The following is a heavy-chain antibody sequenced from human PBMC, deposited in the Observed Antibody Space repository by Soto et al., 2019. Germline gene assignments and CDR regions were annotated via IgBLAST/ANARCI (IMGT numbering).Heavy chain of an antibody. D-gene: IGHD5-18*01. Sequence: ALRLSCAASGFTLSRYGMHWVRQAPGKGLEWVAVISYDGSNKYYADSVKGRFTISRDNSKNTMYLQMNSLRAEDTAVYYCAKESDTASFDYWGQGTLVRVSS. CDR2: ISYDGSNK. J-gene: IGHJ4*02. V-gene: IGHV3-30*18. CDR3: AKESDTASFDY. CDR1: GFTLSRYG.